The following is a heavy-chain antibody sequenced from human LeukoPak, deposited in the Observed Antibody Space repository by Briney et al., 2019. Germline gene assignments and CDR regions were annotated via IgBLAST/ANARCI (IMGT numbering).Heavy chain of an antibody. CDR3: TSYPRNYNGVYYFAY. CDR1: GFTFSNAW. J-gene: IGHJ4*02. Sequence: GGSLRLSCAASGFTFSNAWMSWVRQAPGKGLEWVGRIKSKADGGATDYAAPVKGRFTISRDDSKNTLYLQMNSLKTEDTAVYYCTSYPRNYNGVYYFAYWGQGTLVTVSS. V-gene: IGHV3-15*01. D-gene: IGHD1-14*01. CDR2: IKSKADGGAT.